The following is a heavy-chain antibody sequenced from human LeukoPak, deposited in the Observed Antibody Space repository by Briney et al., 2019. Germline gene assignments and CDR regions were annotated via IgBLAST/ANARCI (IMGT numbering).Heavy chain of an antibody. CDR1: GVYW. CDR2: INQDGSVI. V-gene: IGHV3-7*01. J-gene: IGHJ4*02. CDR3: ATSSGAPGNM. D-gene: IGHD2-8*02. Sequence: PGGSLRLSCAVSGVYWMSWVRQAPGKGLEWVANINQDGSVIYYVDSVKGRFTISRDNAKNSLYLQMNSLRAEDTGVYYCATSSGAPGNMWGRGTLVTVSS.